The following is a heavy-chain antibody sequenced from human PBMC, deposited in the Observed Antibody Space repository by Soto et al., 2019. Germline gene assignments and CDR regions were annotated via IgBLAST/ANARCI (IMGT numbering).Heavy chain of an antibody. V-gene: IGHV1-18*01. J-gene: IGHJ4*02. D-gene: IGHD3-22*01. Sequence: QVQLVQSGAEVKKPGASVKVSCKASGYTFTTSGITWVRQAPGQGLEWMGWISTYNGNTNYAQRLQGRVTMTTETSTSTAYMELRSLISDDTAVYYCAIYYYDSSGYHYWGQGTLVTVSS. CDR2: ISTYNGNT. CDR1: GYTFTTSG. CDR3: AIYYYDSSGYHY.